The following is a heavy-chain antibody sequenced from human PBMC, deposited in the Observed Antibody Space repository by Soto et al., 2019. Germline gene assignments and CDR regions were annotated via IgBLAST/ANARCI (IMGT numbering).Heavy chain of an antibody. V-gene: IGHV2-5*02. CDR1: GFSLSTSGVS. CDR2: IYWDDDK. Sequence: QITLKESGPTLVKPTRTLTLTCTFSGFSLSTSGVSVGWIRQPPGKALEWLALIYWDDDKRYSPSLKGRLTITKDTSKNQVVLKLTNMNPVDTATYYCAHSPSDGYGGNSLGFDPWGQGTLVTVSS. D-gene: IGHD2-21*02. J-gene: IGHJ5*02. CDR3: AHSPSDGYGGNSLGFDP.